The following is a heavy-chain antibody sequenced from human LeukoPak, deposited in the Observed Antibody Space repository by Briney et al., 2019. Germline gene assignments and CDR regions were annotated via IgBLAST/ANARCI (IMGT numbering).Heavy chain of an antibody. CDR1: GGSISSYY. CDR3: ARDAYHYGSGSWDY. Sequence: SETLSLTCTVSGGSISSYYWSWIRQPAGKGLEWIGRIYTSGSTNYNPSLKSRVTMSVDTSKNQFSLKLSSVTAADTAAYYCARDAYHYGSGSWDYWGQGTLVTVSS. CDR2: IYTSGST. D-gene: IGHD3-10*01. J-gene: IGHJ4*02. V-gene: IGHV4-4*07.